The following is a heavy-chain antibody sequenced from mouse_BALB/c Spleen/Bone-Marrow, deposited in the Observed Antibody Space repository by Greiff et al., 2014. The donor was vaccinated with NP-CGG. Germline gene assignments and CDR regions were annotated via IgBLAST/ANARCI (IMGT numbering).Heavy chain of an antibody. Sequence: GSELVRPGASVKLSCKASGYTFTSYWMHWVKQRHGQGLEWIGNIYPGSGSTNYDEKFKSKGTLTVDTSSSTAYMHLSSLTSEDSAVYYYTREGWLRYFDYWGQGTTLTVSS. V-gene: IGHV1S22*01. CDR3: TREGWLRYFDY. CDR1: GYTFTSYW. D-gene: IGHD2-2*01. CDR2: IYPGSGST. J-gene: IGHJ2*01.